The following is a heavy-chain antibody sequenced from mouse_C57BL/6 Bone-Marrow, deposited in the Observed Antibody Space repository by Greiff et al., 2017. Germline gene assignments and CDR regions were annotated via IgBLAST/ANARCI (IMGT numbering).Heavy chain of an antibody. D-gene: IGHD2-3*01. V-gene: IGHV14-4*01. CDR2: IDPENGDT. J-gene: IGHJ2*01. CDR1: GFNIKDDY. CDR3: TTDGYYGDYFDY. Sequence: VQLQQSGAELVRPGASVKLSCTASGFNIKDDYMHWVKQRPEQGLEWIGWIDPENGDTEYASQFQGKATITADTSSNTAYLQLSSLTSEDTAVYYCTTDGYYGDYFDYWGQGTTLTVSS.